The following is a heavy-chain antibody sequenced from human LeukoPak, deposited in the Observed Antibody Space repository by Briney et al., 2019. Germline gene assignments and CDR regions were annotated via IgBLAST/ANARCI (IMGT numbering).Heavy chain of an antibody. V-gene: IGHV3-11*01. CDR3: ARSSGSYYPHYYYDYGMDV. CDR1: GFTFSDYY. Sequence: GGSLRLSCAASGFTFSDYYMSWIRQAPGKGLEWVSYISSSGSTIYYADSVKGRFTISRDNAKNSLYLQMNSLRAEDTAVYYCARSSGSYYPHYYYDYGMDVWGQGTTVTVSS. D-gene: IGHD3-10*01. CDR2: ISSSGSTI. J-gene: IGHJ6*02.